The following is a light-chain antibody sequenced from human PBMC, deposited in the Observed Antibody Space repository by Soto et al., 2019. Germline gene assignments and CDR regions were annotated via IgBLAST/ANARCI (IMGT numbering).Light chain of an antibody. CDR1: SSNIANNY. V-gene: IGLV1-51*01. Sequence: QSVLTQPPSVSAAPGQKVTISCSGSSSNIANNYVSWYQQLPGTAPKLLIYDNYKRPSGTPDRFSGSKSGTSATMGITGLKTGDEADYYCGTWDSSLSVVLFGGGTQLTVL. CDR3: GTWDSSLSVVL. CDR2: DNY. J-gene: IGLJ2*01.